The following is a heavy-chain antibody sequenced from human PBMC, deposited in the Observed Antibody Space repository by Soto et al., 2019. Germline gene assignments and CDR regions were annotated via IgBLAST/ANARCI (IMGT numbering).Heavy chain of an antibody. Sequence: ASVKVSCKASGGTFSSYAISWVRQAPGQGLEWMGGIIPIFGTANYAQKFQGRVTITADESTSTAYMELSSLRSEDTAVYYCARGGQDRNYDILTGYYGYYYYGMDVWGQGTTVTVSS. CDR1: GGTFSSYA. CDR3: ARGGQDRNYDILTGYYGYYYYGMDV. J-gene: IGHJ6*02. D-gene: IGHD3-9*01. V-gene: IGHV1-69*13. CDR2: IIPIFGTA.